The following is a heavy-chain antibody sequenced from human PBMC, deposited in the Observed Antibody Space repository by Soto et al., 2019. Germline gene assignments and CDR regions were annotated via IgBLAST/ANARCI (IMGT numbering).Heavy chain of an antibody. CDR1: GYTFTGYY. CDR3: ARSLYGRVTTPFNYYGMDV. V-gene: IGHV1-2*04. Sequence: ASVKVSCKASGYTFTGYYMHWVRQAPGQGLEWMGWINPNSGGTNYAQKFQGWVTMTRDTSISTAYMELSRLRSDDTAVYYCARSLYGRVTTPFNYYGMDVWGQGTTVTVSS. CDR2: INPNSGGT. J-gene: IGHJ6*02. D-gene: IGHD4-17*01.